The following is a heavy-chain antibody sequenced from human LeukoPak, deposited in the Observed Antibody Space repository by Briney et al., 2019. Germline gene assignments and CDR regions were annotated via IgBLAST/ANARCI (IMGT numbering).Heavy chain of an antibody. CDR2: IISSGSTI. CDR3: ARGGLEEQWMVQYYFDY. CDR1: GFTFRSYE. Sequence: AGGSLRLSCAASGFTFRSYEMICVRQAPGKRLEWVSYIISSGSTIYYAASVKGRFTISRDNAKNSLYLQMNNLRAHDTAVYYCARGGLEEQWMVQYYFDYWGQGTLVTVSS. V-gene: IGHV3-48*03. D-gene: IGHD6-19*01. J-gene: IGHJ4*02.